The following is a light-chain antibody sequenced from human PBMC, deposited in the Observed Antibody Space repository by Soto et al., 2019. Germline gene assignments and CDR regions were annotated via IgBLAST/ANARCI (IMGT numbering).Light chain of an antibody. Sequence: EIVLRQSPGTLSLSRGDGGTLSCRASQNLGTLYLAWFQQKSGQAPRLLIYSASRRATGIPDRFTGSGSGTDFTLTINRVEPEDFAVYFCQQYAGSPRTFGQGTKVDIK. V-gene: IGKV3-20*01. J-gene: IGKJ1*01. CDR1: QNLGTLY. CDR2: SAS. CDR3: QQYAGSPRT.